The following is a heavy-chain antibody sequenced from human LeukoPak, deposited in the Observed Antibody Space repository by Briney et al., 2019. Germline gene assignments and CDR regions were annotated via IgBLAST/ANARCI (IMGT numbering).Heavy chain of an antibody. Sequence: GGSLRLSCAASGFTFITYSMTGVRQAPGRGLEWVSAITGSGAFTDYADSVKGRFTISRDNSKNTLYLQMNSLRAEDTAVYYCARGPSGYHNTGGQGTLVTVSS. J-gene: IGHJ4*02. CDR3: ARGPSGYHNT. V-gene: IGHV3-23*01. CDR2: ITGSGAFT. CDR1: GFTFITYS. D-gene: IGHD5-12*01.